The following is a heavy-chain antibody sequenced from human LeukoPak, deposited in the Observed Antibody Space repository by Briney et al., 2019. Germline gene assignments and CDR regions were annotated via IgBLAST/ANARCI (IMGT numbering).Heavy chain of an antibody. CDR2: IYYSGST. CDR3: ARDLSGAYYYDSSGCGDNWFDP. D-gene: IGHD3-22*01. CDR1: GGSISSYY. V-gene: IGHV4-59*01. J-gene: IGHJ5*02. Sequence: KSSETLSLTCTVSGGSISSYYWSWIRQPPGKGLEWIGYIYYSGSTNYNPSLKSRVTISVDTSKNQFSLKLSSVTAADTAVYYCARDLSGAYYYDSSGCGDNWFDPWGQGTLVTVS.